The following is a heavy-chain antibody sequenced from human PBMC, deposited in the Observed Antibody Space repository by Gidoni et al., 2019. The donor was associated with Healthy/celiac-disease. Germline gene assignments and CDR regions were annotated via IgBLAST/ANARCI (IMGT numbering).Heavy chain of an antibody. V-gene: IGHV4-30-2*01. Sequence: QLQLQESGSGLVKPSQTLSLTCAVSGGSISSGGYSWSWIRQPPGKGLEWIGYISHSGSTYYNPSLKSRVTISVDRSKNQFSLKLSSVTAADTAVYYCARGGAMVRGDDWFDPWGQGTLVTVSS. J-gene: IGHJ5*02. D-gene: IGHD3-10*01. CDR3: ARGGAMVRGDDWFDP. CDR2: ISHSGST. CDR1: GGSISSGGYS.